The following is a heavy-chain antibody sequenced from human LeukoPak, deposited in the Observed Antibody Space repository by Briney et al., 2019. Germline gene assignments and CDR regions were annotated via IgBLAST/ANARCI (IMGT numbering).Heavy chain of an antibody. CDR1: GFTFSSYS. J-gene: IGHJ4*02. D-gene: IGHD5-18*01. CDR3: AGDVSDTGFDY. Sequence: GGSLRLSCAASGFTFSSYSMSWVRQAPGKGLEWVSVIYSGGSTYYADSVKGRFTISRDNSKNTLYLQMNSLRAEDTAVYYCAGDVSDTGFDYWGQGTLVTVSS. V-gene: IGHV3-66*01. CDR2: IYSGGST.